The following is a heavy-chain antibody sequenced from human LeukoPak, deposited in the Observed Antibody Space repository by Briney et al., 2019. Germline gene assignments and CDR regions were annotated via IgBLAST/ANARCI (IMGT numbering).Heavy chain of an antibody. J-gene: IGHJ4*02. D-gene: IGHD6-13*01. CDR3: AKGPLYSSSWYYFDY. CDR1: GFTFDDYA. V-gene: IGHV3-9*01. Sequence: GGSLRLSCAASGFTFDDYAMLWVRQAPGKGLEGVSGISWNSGSIGYADSVKGRFTISRDNAKNSLYLQMNSLRAEDTALYYCAKGPLYSSSWYYFDYWGQGTLVTVSS. CDR2: ISWNSGSI.